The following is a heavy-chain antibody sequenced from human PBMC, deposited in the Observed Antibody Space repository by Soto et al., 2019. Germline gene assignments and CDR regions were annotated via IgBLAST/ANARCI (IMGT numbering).Heavy chain of an antibody. CDR3: ATSGTMVYGDSTRPHFDY. CDR1: GFIFTNAW. V-gene: IGHV3-15*07. J-gene: IGHJ4*02. CDR2: IKGKTDGGTT. Sequence: GGSLRLSCAVSGFIFTNAWMNWVRQTPGKGLEWVGRIKGKTDGGTTDYADLVKGRFIISGDESKNTVFLQMNSLEIEDTAVYYCATSGTMVYGDSTRPHFDYWGQGTLVTVSS. D-gene: IGHD4-17*01.